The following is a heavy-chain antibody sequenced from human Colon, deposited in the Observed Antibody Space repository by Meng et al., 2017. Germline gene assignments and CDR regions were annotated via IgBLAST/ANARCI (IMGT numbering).Heavy chain of an antibody. Sequence: GVSLKISCAASGFTFSSYGMHWVRQAPGKGLVWVSRFSSDGSSTTYADSVKGRFTISRDNVKNTLYLQMNSLRAEDTAVYYCARASPNYYGSGSYAFDIWGQGTVVTVSS. V-gene: IGHV3-74*01. CDR3: ARASPNYYGSGSYAFDI. J-gene: IGHJ3*02. CDR2: FSSDGSST. D-gene: IGHD3-10*01. CDR1: GFTFSSYG.